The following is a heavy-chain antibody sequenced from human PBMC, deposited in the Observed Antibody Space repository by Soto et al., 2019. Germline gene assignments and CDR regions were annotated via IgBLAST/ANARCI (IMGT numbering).Heavy chain of an antibody. V-gene: IGHV4-30-2*01. CDR1: CGSISSGGYS. D-gene: IGHD2-15*01. Sequence: SETLSLTCAVSCGSISSGGYSWSWIRQPPGKGLEWIGYIYHSGSTYYNPSLKSRVTISVDRSKNQFSLKLSSVTAADTAVYYCARAETSSGGDFDYWGQGTLVTVSS. J-gene: IGHJ4*02. CDR2: IYHSGST. CDR3: ARAETSSGGDFDY.